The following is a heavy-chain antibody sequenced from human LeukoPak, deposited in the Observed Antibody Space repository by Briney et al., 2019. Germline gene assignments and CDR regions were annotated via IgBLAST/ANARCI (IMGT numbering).Heavy chain of an antibody. CDR2: IFYSGST. CDR1: GGSISSSSNY. V-gene: IGHV4-39*01. J-gene: IGHJ4*02. Sequence: SETLSLTCTVSGGSISSSSNYWGWIRQPPGKGLECIRSIFYSGSTFYNPSLTSRVTISVDTSKNQFSLKLRSATAADTAVYYCARLGAAAGTDYWGQGTLVTVSS. CDR3: ARLGAAAGTDY. D-gene: IGHD6-13*01.